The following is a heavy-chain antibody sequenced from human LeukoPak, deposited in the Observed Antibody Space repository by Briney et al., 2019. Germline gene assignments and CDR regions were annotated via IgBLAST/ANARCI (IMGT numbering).Heavy chain of an antibody. V-gene: IGHV4-4*07. D-gene: IGHD1-14*01. CDR1: GGSISSYY. J-gene: IGHJ6*03. CDR2: IYTSGST. Sequence: ASETLSLTCTVSGGSISSYYWSWIRQPAGKGLEWIGRIYTSGSTNYNPSLKSRVAISVDTSKNQFSLKLSSVTAADTAVYYCARRKTGRDYYYMDVWGKGTTVTISS. CDR3: ARRKTGRDYYYMDV.